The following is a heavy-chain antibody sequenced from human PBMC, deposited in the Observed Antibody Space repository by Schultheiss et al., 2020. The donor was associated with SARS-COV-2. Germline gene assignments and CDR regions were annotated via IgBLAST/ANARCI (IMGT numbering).Heavy chain of an antibody. CDR2: ISWNSGSI. Sequence: SLRLSCAASGFTFDDYAMHWVRQAPGKGLEWVSGISWNSGSIGYADSVKGRFTISRDNAKNSLYLQMNSLRAEDTAVYYCAKGDDSSSWYDYYYYGMDVWGQGTTVTVAS. J-gene: IGHJ6*02. CDR1: GFTFDDYA. D-gene: IGHD6-13*01. CDR3: AKGDDSSSWYDYYYYGMDV. V-gene: IGHV3-9*01.